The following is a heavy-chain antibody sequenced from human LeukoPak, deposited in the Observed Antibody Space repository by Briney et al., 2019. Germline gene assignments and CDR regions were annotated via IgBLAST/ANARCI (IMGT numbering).Heavy chain of an antibody. D-gene: IGHD4-17*01. CDR3: AREAGWSMTTD. CDR1: GFTLSTYW. CDR2: INHSGST. V-gene: IGHV4-34*01. J-gene: IGHJ4*02. Sequence: GSLRLSCAASGFTLSTYWMSWVRQAPGKGLEWIGEINHSGSTNYNPSLKSRVTISVDTSKNQFSLKLSSVTAADTAVYYCAREAGWSMTTDWGQGTLVTVSS.